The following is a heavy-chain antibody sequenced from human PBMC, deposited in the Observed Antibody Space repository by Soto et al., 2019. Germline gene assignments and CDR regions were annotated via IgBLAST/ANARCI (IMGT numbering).Heavy chain of an antibody. Sequence: RGESLKISCKGSGYSFTSYWIGWVRQMPGKGLEWMGIIYPGDSDTRYSPSFQGQVTISADKSISTAYLQWSSLKASDTAMYYCARNSKQTAASGNYYYYGMDVWGQGTTVTVSS. CDR1: GYSFTSYW. CDR2: IYPGDSDT. J-gene: IGHJ6*02. D-gene: IGHD6-13*01. CDR3: ARNSKQTAASGNYYYYGMDV. V-gene: IGHV5-51*01.